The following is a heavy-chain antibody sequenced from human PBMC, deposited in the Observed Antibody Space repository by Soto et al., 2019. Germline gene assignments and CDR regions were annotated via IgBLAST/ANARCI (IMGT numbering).Heavy chain of an antibody. CDR3: ARERIQLWQSGEYYYYGMDV. CDR2: IIPIFGTA. CDR1: GGTFSSYA. V-gene: IGHV1-69*13. D-gene: IGHD5-18*01. Sequence: SVKVSCKASGGTFSSYAISWVRQAPGQGLEWMGGIIPIFGTANYAQKFQGRVTITADESTSTAYMELSSLRSENTAVYYCARERIQLWQSGEYYYYGMDVWGQGTTVTVSS. J-gene: IGHJ6*02.